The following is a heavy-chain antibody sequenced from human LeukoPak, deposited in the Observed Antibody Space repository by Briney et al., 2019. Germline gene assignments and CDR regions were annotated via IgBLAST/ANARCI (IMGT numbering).Heavy chain of an antibody. V-gene: IGHV3-23*01. CDR3: AKDHKVRGVNYFDY. Sequence: GGSLRLSCAASGFTFSSYAMSWVRQAPGKGLEWVSAISGSGGSTYYADSVKGRFPISRDNSKNTLYLQMNSLRAEDTAVYYCAKDHKVRGVNYFDYWGQGTLVTVSS. D-gene: IGHD3-10*01. CDR2: ISGSGGST. J-gene: IGHJ4*02. CDR1: GFTFSSYA.